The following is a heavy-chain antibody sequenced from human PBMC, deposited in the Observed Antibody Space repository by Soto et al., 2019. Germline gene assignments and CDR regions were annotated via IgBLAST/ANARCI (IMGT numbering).Heavy chain of an antibody. CDR1: GDIFSNLA. Sequence: QVQLVQSGAEVKKPGSSVKVSCQASGDIFSNLAFSWVRQAPGQGLEWMGGPIILFGTPNYAQKFQGRLTITADESTSTAYMELSSLRSEDTAVYYCATDEIGVMSSLGYSHYWGQGTRVTVSS. J-gene: IGHJ4*03. CDR2: PIILFGTP. V-gene: IGHV1-69*01. D-gene: IGHD3-10*01. CDR3: ATDEIGVMSSLGYSHY.